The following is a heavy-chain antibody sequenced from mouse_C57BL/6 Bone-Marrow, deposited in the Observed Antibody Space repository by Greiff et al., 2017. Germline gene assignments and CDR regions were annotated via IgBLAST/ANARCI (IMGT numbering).Heavy chain of an antibody. CDR3: AREGITTVVATDYYAMDY. J-gene: IGHJ4*01. D-gene: IGHD1-1*01. CDR2: ISYDGSN. CDR1: GYSITSGYY. Sequence: EVQLQESGPGLVKPSQSLSLTCSVTGYSITSGYYWNWIRQFPGNKLEWMGDISYDGSNNYNPYLKNRIYITRDTSMNQFFLKLNSLTTEDTATYYCAREGITTVVATDYYAMDYWGQGTSVTVSS. V-gene: IGHV3-6*01.